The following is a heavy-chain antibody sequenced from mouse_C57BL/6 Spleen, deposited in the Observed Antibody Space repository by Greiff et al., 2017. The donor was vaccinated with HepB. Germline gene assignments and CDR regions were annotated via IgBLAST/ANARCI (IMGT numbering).Heavy chain of an antibody. CDR2: IHPNSGST. CDR1: GYTFTSYW. D-gene: IGHD2-4*01. J-gene: IGHJ2*01. CDR3: AREYDYDVKFDY. V-gene: IGHV1-64*01. Sequence: QVQLQQPGAELVKPGASVKLSCKASGYTFTSYWMHWVKQRPGQGLEWIGMIHPNSGSTNYNEKFKSKATLTVDKSSSTAYMQLSSLTSEDSAVYYCAREYDYDVKFDYWGQGTTLTVSS.